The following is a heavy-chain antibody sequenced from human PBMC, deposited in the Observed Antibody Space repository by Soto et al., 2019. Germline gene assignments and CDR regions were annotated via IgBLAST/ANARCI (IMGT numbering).Heavy chain of an antibody. J-gene: IGHJ5*02. CDR1: GFTFSSYW. V-gene: IGHV3-7*01. D-gene: IGHD6-19*01. Sequence: GGSLRLSCAASGFTFSSYWMSWVRQAPGKGLEWVANIKQDGSEKYYVDSVKGRFTISRDNAKNSLYLQMNSLRAEDTAVYYCAREGLAVAAPQSYNWFDPWGQGTLVTVSS. CDR3: AREGLAVAAPQSYNWFDP. CDR2: IKQDGSEK.